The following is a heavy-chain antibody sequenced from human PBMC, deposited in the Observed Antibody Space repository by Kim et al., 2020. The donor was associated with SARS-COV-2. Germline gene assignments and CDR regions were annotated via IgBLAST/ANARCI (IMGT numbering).Heavy chain of an antibody. D-gene: IGHD3-10*01. CDR3: ARDLAWFGELLSYFDY. Sequence: GGSLRLSCAASGFTFSSYAMHWVRQAPGKGLEWVAVISYDGSNKYYADSVKGRFTISRDNSKNTLYLQMNSLRAEDTAVYYCARDLAWFGELLSYFDYWGQGTLVTVSS. V-gene: IGHV3-30*04. J-gene: IGHJ4*02. CDR2: ISYDGSNK. CDR1: GFTFSSYA.